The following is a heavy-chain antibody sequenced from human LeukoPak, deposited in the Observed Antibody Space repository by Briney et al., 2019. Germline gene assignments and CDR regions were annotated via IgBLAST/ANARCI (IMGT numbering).Heavy chain of an antibody. CDR2: IYYSGST. CDR3: ARELPSPNNHHYFDY. CDR1: GGSISSGSYY. D-gene: IGHD1/OR15-1a*01. V-gene: IGHV4-61*01. Sequence: SQTLSLTCTVSGGSISSGSYYWSWIRQPPGKGLEWIGYIYYSGSTNYNPSLKSRVTISVDTSKNQFSLKLSSVTAADTAVYYCARELPSPNNHHYFDYWGQGTLVTVSS. J-gene: IGHJ4*02.